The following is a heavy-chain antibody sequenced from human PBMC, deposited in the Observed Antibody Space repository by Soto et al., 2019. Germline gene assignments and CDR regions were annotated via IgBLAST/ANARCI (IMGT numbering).Heavy chain of an antibody. D-gene: IGHD2-15*01. J-gene: IGHJ6*02. CDR2: ISAYNGNT. Sequence: QVQLVQSGAEVKKPGASVKVSCKASGYTFTSYGISWVRQAPGQGLEWMRWISAYNGNTNYAQKLQGRVTMTTDTSTSTAYMELRSLRSDDTAVYYCAREKEDIVVVVAAGYNYYGMDVWGQGTTVTVSS. CDR3: AREKEDIVVVVAAGYNYYGMDV. CDR1: GYTFTSYG. V-gene: IGHV1-18*01.